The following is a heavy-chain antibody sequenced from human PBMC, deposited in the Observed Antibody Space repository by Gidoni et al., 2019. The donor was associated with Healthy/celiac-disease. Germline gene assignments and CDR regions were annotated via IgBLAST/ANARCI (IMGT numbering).Heavy chain of an antibody. V-gene: IGHV3-15*01. CDR1: GFTFSNAW. Sequence: EVQLVESGGGLGKPGGSHRLSCAASGFTFSNAWMSWVRQAPGKGRAWVGRIKSKTDGGTTDYAAPVQGRFTISRDDSKNTLYLQMNSLKAEETAVYYCTTEAPHSAFDIWGQGTMVTVSS. J-gene: IGHJ3*02. CDR3: TTEAPHSAFDI. CDR2: IKSKTDGGTT. D-gene: IGHD6-13*01.